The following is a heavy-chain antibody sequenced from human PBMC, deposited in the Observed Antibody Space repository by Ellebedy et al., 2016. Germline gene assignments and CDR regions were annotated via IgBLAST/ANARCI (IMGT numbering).Heavy chain of an antibody. V-gene: IGHV1-18*01. CDR2: INGYNGNT. J-gene: IGHJ6*02. Sequence: ASVKVSCKANGYSFSTYGITWVRQAPGQGLEWMGSINGYNGNTNYVQRFQDRLTLTRDTSTRTAYMDLRNLRYDDTAVYYCERSDLTARPRYYYGMAVWGQGTTVIVSS. D-gene: IGHD6-6*01. CDR1: GYSFSTYG. CDR3: ERSDLTARPRYYYGMAV.